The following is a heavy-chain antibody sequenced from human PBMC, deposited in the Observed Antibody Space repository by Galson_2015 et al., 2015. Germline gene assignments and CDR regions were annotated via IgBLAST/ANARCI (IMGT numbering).Heavy chain of an antibody. D-gene: IGHD2-15*01. V-gene: IGHV3-21*01. CDR3: ARDFSPGHYCSGGSCYYYYYMDV. CDR2: ISSSSSYI. CDR1: GFTFSSYS. Sequence: SLRLSCAASGFTFSSYSMNWVRQAPGKGLEWVSSISSSSSYIYYADSVKGRFTISRDNAKNSLYLQMNSLRAEDTAVYYCARDFSPGHYCSGGSCYYYYYMDVWGKGATVTVSS. J-gene: IGHJ6*03.